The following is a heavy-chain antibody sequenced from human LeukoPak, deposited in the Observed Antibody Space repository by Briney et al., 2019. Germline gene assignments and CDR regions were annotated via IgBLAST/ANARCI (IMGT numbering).Heavy chain of an antibody. V-gene: IGHV4-59*08. CDR2: IYYSGST. Sequence: SETLSLTCTVSGGSISSYYWSWIRQPPGKGLEWIGYIYYSGSTNYNPSLKSRVTISVDTSRNQFSLKLSSVTAADTAVYYCARHFTGCSSTSCYTPLHYFDYWGQGTLVTVSS. D-gene: IGHD2-2*02. CDR1: GGSISSYY. CDR3: ARHFTGCSSTSCYTPLHYFDY. J-gene: IGHJ4*02.